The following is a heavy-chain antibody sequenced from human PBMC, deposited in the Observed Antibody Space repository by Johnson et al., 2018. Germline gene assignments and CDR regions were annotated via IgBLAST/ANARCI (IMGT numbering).Heavy chain of an antibody. D-gene: IGHD2-8*01. CDR2: IWFDGTTK. CDR3: ARDVVDCSDGACYSGMDV. V-gene: IGHV3-33*01. CDR1: GFIFSIYG. Sequence: QVQLVESGGGVVQPGRSLRLSCAASGFIFSIYGMHWVRQAPGKGLEWVAVIWFDGTTKYYADSIKGRFTISRDNSKNTLYLEVDSLRAEDTAVYYCARDVVDCSDGACYSGMDVWGQGTTVTVSS. J-gene: IGHJ6*02.